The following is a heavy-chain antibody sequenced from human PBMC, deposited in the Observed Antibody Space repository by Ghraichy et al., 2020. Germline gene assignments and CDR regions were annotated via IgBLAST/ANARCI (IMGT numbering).Heavy chain of an antibody. CDR1: GFTFSNNA. Sequence: GGSLRLSCAASGFTFSNNAMSWVRQATGKGLEWVSAISDSGGSTWYADSVKGRFTISRDNSKNTLYLQMNSLGAEDTAIYYCAKRKLDCSRGSCYDYWGQGTLVTVSS. D-gene: IGHD2-15*01. J-gene: IGHJ4*02. V-gene: IGHV3-23*01. CDR3: AKRKLDCSRGSCYDY. CDR2: ISDSGGST.